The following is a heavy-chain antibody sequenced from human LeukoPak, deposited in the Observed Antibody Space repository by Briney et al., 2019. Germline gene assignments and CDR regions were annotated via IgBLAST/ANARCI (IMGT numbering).Heavy chain of an antibody. Sequence: ASVKVSCKASGYTFTGYYMHWVRQAPGQGLEWMGWINPNSGGTNYAQKFQGRVTMTRDTSISTAYMELSRLRSDDTAVYYRARDPNSRVVRTYYYYMDVWGKGTTVTVSS. CDR2: INPNSGGT. CDR3: ARDPNSRVVRTYYYYMDV. V-gene: IGHV1-2*02. D-gene: IGHD4-23*01. J-gene: IGHJ6*03. CDR1: GYTFTGYY.